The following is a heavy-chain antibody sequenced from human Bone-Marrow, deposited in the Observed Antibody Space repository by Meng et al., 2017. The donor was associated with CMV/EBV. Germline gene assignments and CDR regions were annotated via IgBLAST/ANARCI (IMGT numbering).Heavy chain of an antibody. CDR3: ARDPGAYYDFWSGWDY. Sequence: ASVKVSCKASGYTFTGYYMHWVRQAPGQGLEWMGWINPNSGGTNYAQKFQGRVTMTTDTSTSTAYMELRSLRSDDTAVYYCARDPGAYYDFWSGWDYWGQGTLVTVSS. J-gene: IGHJ4*02. CDR2: INPNSGGT. CDR1: GYTFTGYY. D-gene: IGHD3-3*01. V-gene: IGHV1-2*02.